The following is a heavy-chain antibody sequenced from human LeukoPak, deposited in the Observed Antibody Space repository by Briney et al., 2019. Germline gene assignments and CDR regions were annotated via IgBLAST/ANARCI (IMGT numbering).Heavy chain of an antibody. CDR1: GFTFSSYW. D-gene: IGHD3-22*01. V-gene: IGHV3-74*01. J-gene: IGHJ1*01. CDR2: IKSDGST. CDR3: ARAPSEIGGYYPEYFRH. Sequence: GGSLRLSCVASGFTFSSYWMHWVRQAPGKGLVWVSRIKSDGSTNYADSVKGRFTISRDNAKNTVSLQMNSLRAEDTGVYFCARAPSEIGGYYPEYFRHWGQGTLVTVSS.